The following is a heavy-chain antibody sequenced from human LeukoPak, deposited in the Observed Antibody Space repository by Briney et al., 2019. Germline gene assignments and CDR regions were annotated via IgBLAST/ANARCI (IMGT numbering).Heavy chain of an antibody. CDR1: GIAVTGNY. CDR2: ISINTDT. CDR3: AIAQSWDELFDS. Sequence: GGSLRLSCAASGIAVTGNYMSWVRQPPGKGLEWVSFISINTDTFYADSVRGRFTISRDSSENTLFLQMNSLRDEDSAVYYCAIAQSWDELFDSWGQGTLVTVSS. D-gene: IGHD1-26*01. J-gene: IGHJ4*02. V-gene: IGHV3-53*01.